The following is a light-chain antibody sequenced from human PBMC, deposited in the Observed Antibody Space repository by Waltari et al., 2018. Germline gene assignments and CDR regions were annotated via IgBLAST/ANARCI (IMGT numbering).Light chain of an antibody. CDR1: TRDLGGYHY. CDR3: SSYAGNDNFEV. V-gene: IGLV2-8*01. Sequence: QSALTQPPSASGSSPQSVTIPCPGPTRDLGGYHYLYCYQQHPGKAPKLMIYEVSKRPSGVPDRFSGSKSGNTASLTGSGLQAEDEADYYCSSYAGNDNFEVFGGGTKLTVL. J-gene: IGLJ3*02. CDR2: EVS.